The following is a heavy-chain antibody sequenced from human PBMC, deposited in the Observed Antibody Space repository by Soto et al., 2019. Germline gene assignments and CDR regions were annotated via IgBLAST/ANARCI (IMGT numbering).Heavy chain of an antibody. Sequence: QVQLDQSGTEVKRPGSSVRVSCKASAETFNTYTINWVRQSPGQRPEWLGVIIPILVKTKYSERFQGRVTSTSYGSTITVYLELSNLMSDYTAMYYCAGNPCQSTSCYTTYFDSWGRGTLVTVSS. CDR1: AETFNTYT. V-gene: IGHV1-69*01. D-gene: IGHD2-2*02. CDR2: IIPILVKT. J-gene: IGHJ4*02. CDR3: AGNPCQSTSCYTTYFDS.